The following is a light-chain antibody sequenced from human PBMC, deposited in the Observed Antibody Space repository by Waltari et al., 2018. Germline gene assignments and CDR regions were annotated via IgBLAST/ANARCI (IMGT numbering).Light chain of an antibody. V-gene: IGLV2-14*03. J-gene: IGLJ2*01. CDR3: SSYISSSTLEL. CDR2: DVS. CDR1: SSDVGGYNY. Sequence: QSALTQPASVSGSPGPSITISCTGTSSDVGGYNYVSWYQQHPGKAPKLLIYDVSNRPSGVSNRFSGSKSGNTASLTISGLQAEDEAEYYCSSYISSSTLELFGGGTSLTVL.